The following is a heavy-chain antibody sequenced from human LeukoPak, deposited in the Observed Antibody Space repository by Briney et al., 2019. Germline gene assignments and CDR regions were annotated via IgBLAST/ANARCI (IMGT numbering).Heavy chain of an antibody. D-gene: IGHD3-22*01. V-gene: IGHV3-9*03. CDR1: GFTFDDYA. CDR3: AKDNYYDSSGYIDY. J-gene: IGHJ4*02. Sequence: PGGSLRLSCAASGFTFDDYAMHWVRQAPGKGLEWVSGISWNSGSIGYAYSVKGRFTISRDNAKNSLYLQMNSLRAEDMALYYCAKDNYYDSSGYIDYWGQGTLVTVSS. CDR2: ISWNSGSI.